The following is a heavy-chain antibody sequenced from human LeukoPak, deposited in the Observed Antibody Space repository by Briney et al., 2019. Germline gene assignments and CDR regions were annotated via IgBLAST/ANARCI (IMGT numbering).Heavy chain of an antibody. Sequence: GGSLRLSCAASGFTFSSYAMSWVRQAPGKGLEWVSALSGSGGSTYYADSVKGRFTISRDNAKNTLYLQVDSLRAEDTAVYYCARGRHLYSYAYDYYMDVWGKGTTVTISS. D-gene: IGHD5-18*01. CDR1: GFTFSSYA. CDR2: LSGSGGST. J-gene: IGHJ6*03. V-gene: IGHV3-23*01. CDR3: ARGRHLYSYAYDYYMDV.